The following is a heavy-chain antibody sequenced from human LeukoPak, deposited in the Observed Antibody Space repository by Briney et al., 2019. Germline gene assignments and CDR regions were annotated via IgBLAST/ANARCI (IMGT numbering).Heavy chain of an antibody. CDR3: ARSQALAAGGNLDY. CDR1: GGSISSSTYY. J-gene: IGHJ4*02. Sequence: SETLSLTCSVSGGSISSSTYYWGWIRLPPGKGLEWIGTIYYSGSTYYSPSLNSRVTISIDTSKNQFSLKLHSVTAADTPVYYCARSQALAAGGNLDYWGQGTLVAVSS. V-gene: IGHV4-39*01. CDR2: IYYSGST. D-gene: IGHD3-16*01.